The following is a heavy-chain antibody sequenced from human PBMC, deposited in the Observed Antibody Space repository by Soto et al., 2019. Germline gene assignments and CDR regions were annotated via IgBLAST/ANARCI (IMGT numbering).Heavy chain of an antibody. CDR2: ISWNSGSI. Sequence: GGSLRLSCAASGFTFDDYAMHWVRQAPGKGLEWVSGISWNSGSIGYADSVKGRFTISRDNAKNSLYLQMNSLRAEDTALYYCAKSPSVDYYYYYMDVWGKGTTVTVSS. D-gene: IGHD6-19*01. CDR1: GFTFDDYA. J-gene: IGHJ6*03. CDR3: AKSPSVDYYYYYMDV. V-gene: IGHV3-9*01.